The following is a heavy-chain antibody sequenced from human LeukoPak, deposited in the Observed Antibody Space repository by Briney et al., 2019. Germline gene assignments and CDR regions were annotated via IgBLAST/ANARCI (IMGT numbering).Heavy chain of an antibody. J-gene: IGHJ4*02. D-gene: IGHD3-10*01. CDR2: IYYSGST. CDR1: GGSISSSSYY. CDR3: ARSGWYGSGSYYDRNFDY. Sequence: PSETLSLTRTVSGGSISSSSYYWGWIRQPPGKGLEWIGSIYYSGSTYYNPSLKSRVTISVDTSKNQFSLKLSSVTAADTAVYYCARSGWYGSGSYYDRNFDYWGQGTLVTVSS. V-gene: IGHV4-39*01.